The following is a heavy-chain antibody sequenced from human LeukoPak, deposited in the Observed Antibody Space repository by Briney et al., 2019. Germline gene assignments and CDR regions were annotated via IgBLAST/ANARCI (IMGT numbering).Heavy chain of an antibody. CDR2: IRYDGSNK. CDR1: GFTFSSYG. V-gene: IGHV3-30*02. J-gene: IGHJ4*02. Sequence: GGSLRLSCAASGFTFSSYGMHWVRQAPGKGLEWVAFIRYDGSNKYYADSVKGRFTISRDNSKNTLYLQMNSLRAEDTAVYYCAKDSYSYYDSSGYTFDYWGQGTLVTVSS. CDR3: AKDSYSYYDSSGYTFDY. D-gene: IGHD3-22*01.